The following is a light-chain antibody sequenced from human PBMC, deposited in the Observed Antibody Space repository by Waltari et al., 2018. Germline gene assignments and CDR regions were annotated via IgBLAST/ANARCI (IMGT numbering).Light chain of an antibody. Sequence: SYVLTQPPSVSVAPGQTATITCGGDNIETKHVHWYQQKPGQAPRWVVYDDYVRPPGIPDRFSGTTSGNTATLTISRVEAGGEADYYCQVWDDSSNHWVFGGGTKLTVL. CDR1: NIETKH. CDR2: DDY. CDR3: QVWDDSSNHWV. V-gene: IGLV3-21*02. J-gene: IGLJ3*02.